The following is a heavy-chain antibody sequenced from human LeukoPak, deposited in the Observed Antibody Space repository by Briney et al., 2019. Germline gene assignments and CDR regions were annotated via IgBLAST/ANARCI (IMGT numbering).Heavy chain of an antibody. J-gene: IGHJ6*02. V-gene: IGHV4-34*01. CDR1: GGSFSGYY. CDR2: INHSGST. CDR3: ARGEAAGTTAYYYYYYGIDV. D-gene: IGHD6-13*01. Sequence: SETLSLTCAVYGGSFSGYYWSWIRQPPGKGLEWIGEINHSGSTNYNPSLKSRVTISVDTSKNQFSLKLSSVTAADTAVYYCARGEAAGTTAYYYYYYGIDVWGQGTTVTVSS.